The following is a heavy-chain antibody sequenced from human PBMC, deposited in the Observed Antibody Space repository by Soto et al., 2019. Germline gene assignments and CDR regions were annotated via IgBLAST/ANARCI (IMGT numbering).Heavy chain of an antibody. CDR3: ARHVGSSLIFDY. D-gene: IGHD6-6*01. J-gene: IGHJ4*02. Sequence: QVPLVQSGAEVKKPGASVKVSCKASGYTFTSYAMHWVRQAPGQRLEWMGWINAGNGNTKYSQKFQGRVTITRDTSASTAYMELSSLRSEDTAVYYCARHVGSSLIFDYWGQGTLVTVSS. CDR2: INAGNGNT. V-gene: IGHV1-3*01. CDR1: GYTFTSYA.